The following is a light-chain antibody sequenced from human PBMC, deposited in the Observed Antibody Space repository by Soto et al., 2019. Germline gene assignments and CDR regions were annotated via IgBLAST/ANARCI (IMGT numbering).Light chain of an antibody. CDR2: GAS. CDR3: QQYNNWPLT. CDR1: QSISDT. Sequence: EIVMTQSPATLSVSPGGRATLSCRASQSISDTLAWYQQKPGQAPRLLIYGASTRAPGFPARFSGSWSGTDFTLTISSLQSEDFAVYYCQQYNNWPLTFGQGTKVEIK. J-gene: IGKJ1*01. V-gene: IGKV3-15*01.